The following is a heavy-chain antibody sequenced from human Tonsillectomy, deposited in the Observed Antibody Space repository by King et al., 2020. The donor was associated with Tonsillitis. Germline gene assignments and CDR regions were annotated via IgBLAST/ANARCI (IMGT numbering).Heavy chain of an antibody. Sequence: QLVQSGAEVKKPGESLKISCKGSGYSFTTYWIGWVRQMPGKGLEWMGIIYVGDSDTTYSPSFQGQVTISADKSISTAYLQWSSLKASDTAMYYCARRYATDHYYCDYWGQGTLVTVSS. V-gene: IGHV5-51*01. CDR2: IYVGDSDT. CDR3: ARRYATDHYYCDY. J-gene: IGHJ4*02. D-gene: IGHD2-2*01. CDR1: GYSFTTYW.